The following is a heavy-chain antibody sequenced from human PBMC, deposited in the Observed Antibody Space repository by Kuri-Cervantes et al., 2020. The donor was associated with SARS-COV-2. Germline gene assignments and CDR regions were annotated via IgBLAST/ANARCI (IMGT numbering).Heavy chain of an antibody. Sequence: GESLKISCAASGFTFSSYAMSWVRQAPGKGLEWVSAISGSGGSTYYADSVKGRFTISRDNSKNTLYLQMNSPRAEDTAVYYCARERETGCSTSCSYYFDYWGQGTLVTVSS. CDR2: ISGSGGST. V-gene: IGHV3-23*01. CDR3: ARERETGCSTSCSYYFDY. D-gene: IGHD2-2*01. CDR1: GFTFSSYA. J-gene: IGHJ4*02.